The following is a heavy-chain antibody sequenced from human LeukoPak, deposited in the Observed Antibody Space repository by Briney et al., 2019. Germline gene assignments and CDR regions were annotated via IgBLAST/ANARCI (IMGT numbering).Heavy chain of an antibody. Sequence: GASVKVSCKASGYTFTDSYIHWVRQAPGPGLEWIGWINPNGGETIYAQTPQGSVTMTRDTSINTAYMDMNRLRSDDTAVYFCARTRGHHATMAYFDYWGQGTLVTVSS. CDR3: ARTRGHHATMAYFDY. CDR2: INPNGGET. V-gene: IGHV1-2*02. CDR1: GYTFTDSY. D-gene: IGHD3-10*01. J-gene: IGHJ4*02.